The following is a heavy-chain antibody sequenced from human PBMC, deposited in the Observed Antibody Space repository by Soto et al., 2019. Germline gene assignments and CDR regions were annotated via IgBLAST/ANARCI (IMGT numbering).Heavy chain of an antibody. J-gene: IGHJ6*02. CDR1: GGSVSSGSYY. CDR3: ARDHVEYSSSSGGRYYYYGMDV. Sequence: SETLSLTCTVSGGSVSSGSYYWSWIRQPPGKGLEWIGYIYYSGSTNYNPSLKSRVTISVDTSKNQFSLKLSSVTAADTAVYYCARDHVEYSSSSGGRYYYYGMDVWGQGTTVTVSS. V-gene: IGHV4-61*01. D-gene: IGHD6-6*01. CDR2: IYYSGST.